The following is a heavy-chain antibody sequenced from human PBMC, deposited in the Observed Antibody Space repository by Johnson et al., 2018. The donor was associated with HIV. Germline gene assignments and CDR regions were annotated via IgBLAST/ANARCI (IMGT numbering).Heavy chain of an antibody. CDR2: IRYDGSSN. CDR1: GFSFSAYG. J-gene: IGHJ3*02. D-gene: IGHD5-18*01. CDR3: AKGRSPRIQLRTWAFDI. Sequence: QVQLVESGGGAVQPGGSLRLSCAASGFSFSAYGMHWVRQAPGKGLEWVAFIRYDGSSNFYPDSVKGRFTISRDNSKNTLYLQMNSLRAEDTAVYYCAKGRSPRIQLRTWAFDIWGQGTMVIVSS. V-gene: IGHV3-30*02.